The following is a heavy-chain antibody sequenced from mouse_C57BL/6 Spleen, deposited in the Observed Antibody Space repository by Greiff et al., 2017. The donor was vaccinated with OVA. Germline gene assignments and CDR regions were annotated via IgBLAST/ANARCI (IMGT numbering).Heavy chain of an antibody. D-gene: IGHD1-1*01. CDR2: IDPEDGDT. J-gene: IGHJ1*03. CDR1: GFNIKDYY. Sequence: DVKLVESGAELVRPGASVKLSCTASGFNIKDYYMHWVKQRPEQGLEWIGRIDPEDGDTEYAPKFQGKATMTADTSSNTAYLQLSSLTSEDTAVYYCTTADYYGSSPWYFDVWGTGTTVTVSS. V-gene: IGHV14-1*01. CDR3: TTADYYGSSPWYFDV.